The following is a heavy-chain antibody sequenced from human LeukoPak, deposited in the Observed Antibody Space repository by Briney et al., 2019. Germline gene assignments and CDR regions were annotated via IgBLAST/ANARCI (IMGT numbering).Heavy chain of an antibody. CDR1: GFTFCNYL. V-gene: IGHV3-7*01. Sequence: GGSLRLSCAPSGFTFCNYLVSRVRQAPGKGLEWLANINQDGSEIYYVDSVKGRFTISRDNGKNSLYLQINSLRADDTAVYYCARDQGSTIVERTTNWYFDLWGRGTLVTVSS. D-gene: IGHD3-9*01. CDR3: ARDQGSTIVERTTNWYFDL. J-gene: IGHJ2*01. CDR2: INQDGSEI.